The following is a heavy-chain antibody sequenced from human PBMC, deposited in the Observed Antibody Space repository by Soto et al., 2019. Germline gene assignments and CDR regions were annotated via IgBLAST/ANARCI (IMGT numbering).Heavy chain of an antibody. V-gene: IGHV3-21*01. CDR1: GFTFRSFT. CDR3: TRDASRDSSARGWFDP. J-gene: IGHJ5*02. Sequence: GGSLRLSCAASGFTFRSFTMNWVRQAPGKGLEWVSTISSNSAYIYYTDALRGRFTISRDNAKNSLHLQMNSLRAEDTAVYYCTRDASRDSSARGWFDPDGPGTLVTV. D-gene: IGHD6-13*01. CDR2: ISSNSAYI.